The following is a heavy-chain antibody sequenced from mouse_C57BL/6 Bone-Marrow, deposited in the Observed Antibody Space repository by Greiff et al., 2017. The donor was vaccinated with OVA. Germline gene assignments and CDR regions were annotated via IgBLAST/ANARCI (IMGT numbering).Heavy chain of an antibody. D-gene: IGHD2-3*01. CDR3: TRDGYYAMDY. CDR2: ISSGGDYI. Sequence: EVQVVESGEGLVKPGGSLKLSCAASGFTFSSYAMSWVRQTPEKRLEWVAYISSGGDYIYYADTVKGRFTISRDNARNTLYLQMSILKSEDTAIYYCTRDGYYAMDYWGQGTSVTVSS. V-gene: IGHV5-9-1*02. J-gene: IGHJ4*01. CDR1: GFTFSSYA.